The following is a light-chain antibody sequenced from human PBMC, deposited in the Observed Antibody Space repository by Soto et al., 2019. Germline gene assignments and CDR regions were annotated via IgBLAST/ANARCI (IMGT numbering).Light chain of an antibody. CDR1: QSVSSSY. CDR3: QQYGSSPRT. Sequence: EIVLTQSPGTLSLSPGERATLSCRASQSVSSSYLAWYQQKPCQAPRLLIYGASSRATCIPDRFSGSGSGTDFTLTISRMEPEDGAVYYCQQYGSSPRTFGQGTKVEIK. CDR2: GAS. V-gene: IGKV3-20*01. J-gene: IGKJ1*01.